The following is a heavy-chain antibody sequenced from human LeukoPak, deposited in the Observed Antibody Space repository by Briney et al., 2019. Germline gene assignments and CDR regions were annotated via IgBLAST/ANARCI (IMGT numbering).Heavy chain of an antibody. CDR3: AKPPLRGVIWGSVPPTY. J-gene: IGHJ4*02. CDR2: ISYDGSNK. CDR1: GFTFSSYG. Sequence: GGSLRLSCAASGFTFSSYGMHWVRQAPGKGLEWVAVISYDGSNKYYADSVKGRFTISRDNSKNTLYLQMNSLRAEDTAAYYCAKPPLRGVIWGSVPPTYWGQGTLVTVSS. V-gene: IGHV3-30*18. D-gene: IGHD3-10*01.